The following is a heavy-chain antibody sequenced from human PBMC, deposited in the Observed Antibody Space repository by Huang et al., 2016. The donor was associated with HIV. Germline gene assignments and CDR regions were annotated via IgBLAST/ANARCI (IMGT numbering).Heavy chain of an antibody. CDR3: ARAKDTWDAYDI. V-gene: IGHV3-30-3*01. CDR1: GFPFNNHA. D-gene: IGHD5-18*01. CDR2: ISNDGSNN. Sequence: QVQLVESGGGVVQPGRSLRLSCAASGFPFNNHAMHWVRQDPGKGLDWVAVISNDGSNNYYADSVKGRLTISRDSSKSTLFLHMTSLRTEDTAVYYCARAKDTWDAYDIWGQGTMVIVSS. J-gene: IGHJ3*02.